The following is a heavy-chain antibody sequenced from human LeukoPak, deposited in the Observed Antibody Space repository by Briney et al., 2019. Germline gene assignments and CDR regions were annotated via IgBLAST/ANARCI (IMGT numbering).Heavy chain of an antibody. CDR3: GRGFAVAGTSEKNVDY. Sequence: ASVKVSCKASVYTFTVYYMHWVRQPPRPGLEWMGFIKPNSSGTNYSQQSQGRRTMTRDKSISTPYMEMSRLGSDDTPVYYYGRGFAVAGTSEKNVDYWGQGTLVTVSS. J-gene: IGHJ4*02. V-gene: IGHV1-2*02. CDR2: IKPNSSGT. D-gene: IGHD6-19*01. CDR1: VYTFTVYY.